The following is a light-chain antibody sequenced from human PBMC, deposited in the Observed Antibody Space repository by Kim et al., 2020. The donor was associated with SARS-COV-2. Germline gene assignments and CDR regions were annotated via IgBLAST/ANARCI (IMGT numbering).Light chain of an antibody. CDR2: DVS. CDR3: FSYAGSYTLV. J-gene: IGLJ3*02. CDR1: NSDVGGYNY. Sequence: GQSVTFSCRGTNSDVGGYNYVAWYQQDPGKAPKRMIYDVSKRPSGVPDRFSGSKSGNTASLTISGLQAEDEADYYCFSYAGSYTLVFGGGTKLTVL. V-gene: IGLV2-11*01.